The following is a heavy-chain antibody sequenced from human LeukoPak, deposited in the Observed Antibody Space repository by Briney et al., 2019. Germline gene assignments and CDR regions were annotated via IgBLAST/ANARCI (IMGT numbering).Heavy chain of an antibody. CDR2: IESKAGGGSI. CDR1: GFSFKDAW. Sequence: GGSLRLSCVASGFSFKDAWMNWIRQAPGKGLEWVGRIESKAGGGSIYYATPVKGRFIISRDDSKNILYVQMNSLKTEDTAVYYCTTDRKVGAIPYDYWGQGALVTVSS. CDR3: TTDRKVGAIPYDY. D-gene: IGHD3-16*01. V-gene: IGHV3-15*07. J-gene: IGHJ4*02.